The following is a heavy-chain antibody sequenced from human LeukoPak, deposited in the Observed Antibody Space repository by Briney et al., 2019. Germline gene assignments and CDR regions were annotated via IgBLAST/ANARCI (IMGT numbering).Heavy chain of an antibody. Sequence: GGSLRLSCSASGFTFSSYGMHWVRQAPGKGLEWVTFIRYDGTIKYYAESVKGRFTISRDNSKNTLFLQMNRLRPEDTAVYYCARDYDVLTGYDYWGQGTLVTVSS. D-gene: IGHD3-9*01. V-gene: IGHV3-30*02. CDR2: IRYDGTIK. CDR1: GFTFSSYG. CDR3: ARDYDVLTGYDY. J-gene: IGHJ4*02.